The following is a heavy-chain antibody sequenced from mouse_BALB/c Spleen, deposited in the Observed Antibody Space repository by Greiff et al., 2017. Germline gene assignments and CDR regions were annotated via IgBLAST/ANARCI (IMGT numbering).Heavy chain of an antibody. Sequence: VQLQQSGPGLVKPSQSLSLTCTVTGYSITSDYAWNWIRQFPGNKLEWMGYISYSGSTSYNPSLKSRISITRDTSKNQFFLQLNSVTTEDTATYYCARDYRYDDYAMDYWGQGTSVTVSS. J-gene: IGHJ4*01. CDR2: ISYSGST. D-gene: IGHD2-14*01. CDR3: ARDYRYDDYAMDY. V-gene: IGHV3-2*02. CDR1: GYSITSDYA.